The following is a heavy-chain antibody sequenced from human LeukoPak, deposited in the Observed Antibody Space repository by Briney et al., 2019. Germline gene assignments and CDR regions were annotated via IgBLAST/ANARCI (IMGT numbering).Heavy chain of an antibody. CDR2: ISSSSVYT. V-gene: IGHV3-21*04. Sequence: GGSLRLSCKASGFTFSSYHMNWVRQAPGKGLEWVSSISSSSVYTHYADSVKGRITISRDNGKNSLYLQMNSLTAEDTALYYCARDALRDDAFDIWGQGTVVTVSS. CDR3: ARDALRDDAFDI. CDR1: GFTFSSYH. J-gene: IGHJ3*02.